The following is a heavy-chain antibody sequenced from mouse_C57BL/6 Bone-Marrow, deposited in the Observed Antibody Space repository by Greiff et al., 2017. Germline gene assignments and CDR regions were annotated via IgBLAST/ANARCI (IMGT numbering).Heavy chain of an antibody. D-gene: IGHD2-4*01. CDR2: IYPGDGDT. J-gene: IGHJ3*01. Sequence: VQLQQSGPELVKPGASVKISCKASGYAFSSSWMNWVKQRPGKGLEWIGRIYPGDGDTNYNGKFKGKATITADTSSNTAYLQLSSLTSEDTAVYYCARGYYDSWFAYWGQGTLVTVSA. V-gene: IGHV1-82*01. CDR3: ARGYYDSWFAY. CDR1: GYAFSSSW.